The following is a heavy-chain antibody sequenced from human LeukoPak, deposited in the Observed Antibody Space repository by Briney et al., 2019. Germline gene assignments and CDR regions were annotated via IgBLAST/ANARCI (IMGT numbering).Heavy chain of an antibody. J-gene: IGHJ4*02. CDR1: GFTFHSYW. CDR2: IDNDGGST. D-gene: IGHD3-16*01. V-gene: IGHV3-74*01. CDR3: ARSSFPYYFDY. Sequence: PGGSLRLSCAASGFTFHSYWMHWVRQAPGKGLVWVARIDNDGGSTTYADSVKGRFTISRDNAKNTLYLQMNSVRAEDTPVYYCARSSFPYYFDYWGQGNMVTVS.